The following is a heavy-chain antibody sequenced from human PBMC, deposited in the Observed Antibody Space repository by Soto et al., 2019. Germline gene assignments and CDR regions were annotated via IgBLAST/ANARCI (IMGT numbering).Heavy chain of an antibody. CDR2: INHSGST. J-gene: IGHJ6*03. V-gene: IGHV4-34*01. CDR3: ARGKRNVVVPAYNNEKYYYMDV. CDR1: GGSFSGYY. Sequence: QVQLQQWGAGLLKPSETLSLTCAVYGGSFSGYYWSWIRQPPGKGLEWIGEINHSGSTNYNPSLKSRVTISVDTSKNQFSLKLSSVTAADTAVYYCARGKRNVVVPAYNNEKYYYMDVWGKGTTVTVSS. D-gene: IGHD2-2*01.